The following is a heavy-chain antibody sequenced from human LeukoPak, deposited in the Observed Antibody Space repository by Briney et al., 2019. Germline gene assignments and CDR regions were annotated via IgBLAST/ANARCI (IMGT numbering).Heavy chain of an antibody. D-gene: IGHD2-2*01. CDR1: GYTFTSYY. Sequence: GASVKVSCKASGYTFTSYYMHWVRQAPGQGLEWMGWINPNSGGTNYAQKFQGRVTMTRDTSISTAYMELSRLRSDDTAVYYCARGVPIVVVPAALNHYFDYWGQGTLVTVSS. CDR3: ARGVPIVVVPAALNHYFDY. J-gene: IGHJ4*02. V-gene: IGHV1-2*02. CDR2: INPNSGGT.